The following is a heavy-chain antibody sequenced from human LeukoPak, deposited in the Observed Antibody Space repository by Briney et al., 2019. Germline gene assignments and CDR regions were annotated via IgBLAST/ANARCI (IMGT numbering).Heavy chain of an antibody. Sequence: GRSLRLSCAASGFTFSSYAMHWVRQAPGKGLEWVAVISYDGSNKYYADSVKGRFTISRDNSKNTLYLQMNSLRAEDTAVYYCARWKIVVVVAATYNWFDPWGQGTLVTASS. CDR1: GFTFSSYA. V-gene: IGHV3-30*04. CDR3: ARWKIVVVVAATYNWFDP. CDR2: ISYDGSNK. D-gene: IGHD2-15*01. J-gene: IGHJ5*02.